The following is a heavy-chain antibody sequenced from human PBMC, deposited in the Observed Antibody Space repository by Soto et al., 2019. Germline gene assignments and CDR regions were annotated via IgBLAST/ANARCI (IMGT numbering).Heavy chain of an antibody. J-gene: IGHJ6*02. V-gene: IGHV1-46*01. CDR3: ARDSSGTLFYDYYYDGMDV. CDR2: INPSGGSR. D-gene: IGHD6-13*01. CDR1: GYTFTTYC. Sequence: ASVKVSCKASGYTFTTYCMHCVQQSALQWLERIRIINPSGGSRSYAQKYQGRVTMNRDTSTSTVHMELSSLRSEDTAVYYCARDSSGTLFYDYYYDGMDVCGQGTTVTVS.